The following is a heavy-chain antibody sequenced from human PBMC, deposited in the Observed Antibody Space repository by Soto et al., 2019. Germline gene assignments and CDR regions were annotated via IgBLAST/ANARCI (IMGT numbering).Heavy chain of an antibody. Sequence: GASVKVSWKASGYTFTRYGISWGRQAPGQRLERMGWISAYNGNTNYAQKLQGRVTMTTDTSTSTAYMELRSLRSDDTAVYYFARSGYCSGGSCYSNWFDPWGQGTLVTVSS. J-gene: IGHJ5*02. CDR2: ISAYNGNT. CDR3: ARSGYCSGGSCYSNWFDP. CDR1: GYTFTRYG. V-gene: IGHV1-18*01. D-gene: IGHD2-15*01.